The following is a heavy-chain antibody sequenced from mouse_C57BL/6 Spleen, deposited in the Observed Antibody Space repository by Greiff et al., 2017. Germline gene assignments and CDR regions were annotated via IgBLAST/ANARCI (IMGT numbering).Heavy chain of an antibody. CDR1: GFNIKDYY. Sequence: VHVKQSGAELVKPGASVKLSCTASGFNIKDYYMHWVKQRTEQGLEWIGRIDPADGETKYTQKFQGKATITADTSSNTAYLQLSSLTSEDCAFYYFASDISSVIEYAIDDWGQGTSVTVSS. V-gene: IGHV14-2*01. D-gene: IGHD1-1*01. CDR2: IDPADGET. CDR3: ASDISSVIEYAIDD. J-gene: IGHJ4*01.